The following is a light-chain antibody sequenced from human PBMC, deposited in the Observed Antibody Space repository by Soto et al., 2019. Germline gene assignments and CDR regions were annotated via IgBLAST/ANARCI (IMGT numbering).Light chain of an antibody. V-gene: IGLV2-23*01. CDR3: CSHAGGGTLV. J-gene: IGLJ3*02. CDR2: EGT. Sequence: QSALTQPASVSGSPGQSITISCTGTSSDVGAYNYVSWYQQHPGKAPKLLIYEGTKRPSGVSNRFSGSKSGNTASLTISGLQAEDEADYYCCSHAGGGTLVFGGGTQLTVL. CDR1: SSDVGAYNY.